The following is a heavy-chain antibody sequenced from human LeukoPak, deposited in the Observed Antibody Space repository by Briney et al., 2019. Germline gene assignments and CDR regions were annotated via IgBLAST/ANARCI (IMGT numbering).Heavy chain of an antibody. V-gene: IGHV4-39*07. D-gene: IGHD6-13*01. CDR1: GGSISSSSYY. CDR2: IYYIGST. J-gene: IGHJ4*02. Sequence: ETLSLTCTVSGGSISSSSYYWGWIRQPPGKGLEWIGSIYYIGSTYYNPSLKTRVTISVDTSKNQFSLKLSSVTAADTAVCYCARGRYSSSQIDYWGQGTLVTVSS. CDR3: ARGRYSSSQIDY.